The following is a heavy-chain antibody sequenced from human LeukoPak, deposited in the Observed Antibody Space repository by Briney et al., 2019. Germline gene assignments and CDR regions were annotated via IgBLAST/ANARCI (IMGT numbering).Heavy chain of an antibody. CDR3: ARGIGGIAAAGTDY. D-gene: IGHD6-13*01. J-gene: IGHJ4*02. CDR2: INHSGST. CDR1: GGSFSGYY. Sequence: SETLSLTCAVYGGSFSGYYWSWIRQPPGKGLEWIGEINHSGSTNYNPSLKSRVTISVDTSKNQFSLKLSSVTAADTAVYYCARGIGGIAAAGTDYWGQGTLVTVSS. V-gene: IGHV4-34*01.